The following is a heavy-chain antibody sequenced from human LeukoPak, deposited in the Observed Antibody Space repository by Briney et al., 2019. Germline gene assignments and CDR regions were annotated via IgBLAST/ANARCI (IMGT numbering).Heavy chain of an antibody. V-gene: IGHV4-59*01. D-gene: IGHD6-13*01. Sequence: PSETLSLTCTVSGGSISSCYWSWIRQPPGKGLEWIGYIYHSGSTNYNPSLKSRVTISVDTSKNQFSLKLSSVTAADTAVYYCARAGGGSSWYEDCYYMDVWGKGTTVTVSS. CDR2: IYHSGST. J-gene: IGHJ6*03. CDR1: GGSISSCY. CDR3: ARAGGGSSWYEDCYYMDV.